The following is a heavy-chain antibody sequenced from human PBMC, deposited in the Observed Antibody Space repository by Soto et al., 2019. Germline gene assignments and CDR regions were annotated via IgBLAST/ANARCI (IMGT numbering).Heavy chain of an antibody. Sequence: QVQLVQSGAEVKKPGASVKVSCKASGYTFTSYDINWVRQATGQGLEWMGWMNPNSGNTGYAQKFQGRVTMTRNTSISTAYMGLSSLRSEDTAVYYCALGRPSYLEGLHPGYYYYMDVWGKGATVTVSS. D-gene: IGHD3-3*01. J-gene: IGHJ6*03. V-gene: IGHV1-8*01. CDR3: ALGRPSYLEGLHPGYYYYMDV. CDR2: MNPNSGNT. CDR1: GYTFTSYD.